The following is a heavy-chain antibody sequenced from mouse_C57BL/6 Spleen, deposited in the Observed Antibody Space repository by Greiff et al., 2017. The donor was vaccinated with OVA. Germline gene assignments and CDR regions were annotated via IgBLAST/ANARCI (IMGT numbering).Heavy chain of an antibody. J-gene: IGHJ1*03. CDR1: GYTFTSYW. CDR2: IYPSDSET. D-gene: IGHD1-1*01. V-gene: IGHV1-52*01. CDR3: ARATTVVANWYFDV. Sequence: QVQLQQSGAELVRPGSSVKLSCKASGYTFTSYWMPWVKQRPIQGLEWIGNIYPSDSETHYNQKFKDKATLTVDKSASTAYMQRSSLTSEDSAVYYCARATTVVANWYFDVWGTGTTVTVSS.